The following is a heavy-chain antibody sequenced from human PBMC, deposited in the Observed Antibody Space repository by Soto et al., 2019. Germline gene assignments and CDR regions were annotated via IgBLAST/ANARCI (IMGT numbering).Heavy chain of an antibody. D-gene: IGHD3-22*01. J-gene: IGHJ6*02. CDR2: IIPIFGTA. V-gene: IGHV1-69*06. CDR1: GGTFSSYA. CDR3: ARYTRLTYYYDSSGSATGGMDV. Sequence: QVQLVQSGAEVKKPGSSVKVSCKASGGTFSSYAISWVRQAPGQGLEWMGGIIPIFGTANYAQKFQGRVTITADKSTSTAYIELSRLRSEDTAVYYCARYTRLTYYYDSSGSATGGMDVWGQGTTVTVSS.